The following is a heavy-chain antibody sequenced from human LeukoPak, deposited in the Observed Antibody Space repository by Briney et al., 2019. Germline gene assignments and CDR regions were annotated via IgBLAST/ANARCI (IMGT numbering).Heavy chain of an antibody. CDR2: IYYSGST. V-gene: IGHV4-31*03. CDR3: ARDRINGPFDY. Sequence: SQTLSLTCTVSGGSISSRGYYWSWIRQHPGKGLEWIGYIYYSGSTYYTPSLKSRVIISVDMSKNQFSLKLSSVTAADTAVYYCARDRINGPFDYWGQGTLVTVSS. J-gene: IGHJ4*02. D-gene: IGHD3-16*01. CDR1: GGSISSRGYY.